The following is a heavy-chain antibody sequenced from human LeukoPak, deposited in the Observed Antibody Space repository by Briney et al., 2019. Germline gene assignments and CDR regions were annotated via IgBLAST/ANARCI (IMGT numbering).Heavy chain of an antibody. V-gene: IGHV4-39*01. J-gene: IGHJ3*02. CDR3: ARHLTTVGLRVAFDI. D-gene: IGHD1-26*01. CDR2: IYYSGST. CDR1: GDSINNSTYF. Sequence: SQTLSLTCTVSGDSINNSTYFWGWIRQPPGKGLEWIGSIYYSGSTYYNPSLKSRVTMSVDTSKNQFSLKLSSVTAADTAVYYCARHLTTVGLRVAFDIWGQGTMVTVSS.